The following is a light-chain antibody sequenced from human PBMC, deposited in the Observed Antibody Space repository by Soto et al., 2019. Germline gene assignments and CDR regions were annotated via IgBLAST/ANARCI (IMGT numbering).Light chain of an antibody. Sequence: QSALTQPRSVSESPGQSVTISCTGTSSDVGAYNYVSWYQQHPGKAPKMLIYDVNKRPSGVPDRFSASRSGNTASLTISGLQAEDEADYYCYSYAGSNGVLFGGGTKLTVL. CDR3: YSYAGSNGVL. CDR2: DVN. J-gene: IGLJ2*01. V-gene: IGLV2-11*01. CDR1: SSDVGAYNY.